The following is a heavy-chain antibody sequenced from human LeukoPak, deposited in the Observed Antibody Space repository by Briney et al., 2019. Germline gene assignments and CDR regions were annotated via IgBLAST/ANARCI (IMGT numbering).Heavy chain of an antibody. CDR2: IKQDGSEK. J-gene: IGHJ4*02. Sequence: PGGSLRLSCAASGFTFSSYWMSWVRQAPGKGLEWVANIKQDGSEKYYVDSVKGRFTISRDNAKNSLYLQMNSLRAEDTAVYYCASFPLAATMIALDYFDYWGQGTLVTVSS. V-gene: IGHV3-7*01. CDR1: GFTFSSYW. D-gene: IGHD3-22*01. CDR3: ASFPLAATMIALDYFDY.